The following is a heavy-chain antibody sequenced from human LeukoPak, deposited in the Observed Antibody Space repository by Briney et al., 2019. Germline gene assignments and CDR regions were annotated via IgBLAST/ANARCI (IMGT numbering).Heavy chain of an antibody. CDR3: GRVGSIAAAGTPDY. CDR1: GFTFSDYY. CDR2: ISSSSGHT. J-gene: IGHJ4*02. D-gene: IGHD6-13*01. Sequence: PGGSLRLSCAASGFTFSDYYMSWIRQTPGKGLEWVSYISSSSGHTEYADSVKGRFTVSRDNAKNSLFLQLNSLRADDTAVYYCGRVGSIAAAGTPDYWGQGTLVTVSS. V-gene: IGHV3-11*06.